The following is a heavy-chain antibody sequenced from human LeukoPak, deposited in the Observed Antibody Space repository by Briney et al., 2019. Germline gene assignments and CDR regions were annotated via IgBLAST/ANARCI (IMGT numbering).Heavy chain of an antibody. D-gene: IGHD2-2*01. Sequence: ASVKVSCKASGYTFTSYGISWVRQAPGQGLEWMGWISAYNGYTNYAQNLQGRVTMTTDTSASTGYMELRSLRSDDTAVYYCARDYCSTTSCYSKARFDYWGQGTLVTVSS. V-gene: IGHV1-18*01. J-gene: IGHJ4*02. CDR2: ISAYNGYT. CDR1: GYTFTSYG. CDR3: ARDYCSTTSCYSKARFDY.